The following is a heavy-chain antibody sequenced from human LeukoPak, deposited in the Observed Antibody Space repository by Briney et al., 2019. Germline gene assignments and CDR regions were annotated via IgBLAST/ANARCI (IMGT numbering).Heavy chain of an antibody. Sequence: SQTLSLTCTVSGGSISSGDYYWSWIRQPPGKGPEWIGYIYYSGSTYYNPSLKSRVTISVDTSKNQFSLKLSSVTAADTAVYYCARSRVLRYFDWLFPFDYWGQGTLVTVSS. CDR3: ARSRVLRYFDWLFPFDY. J-gene: IGHJ4*02. CDR2: IYYSGST. V-gene: IGHV4-30-4*08. CDR1: GGSISSGDYY. D-gene: IGHD3-9*01.